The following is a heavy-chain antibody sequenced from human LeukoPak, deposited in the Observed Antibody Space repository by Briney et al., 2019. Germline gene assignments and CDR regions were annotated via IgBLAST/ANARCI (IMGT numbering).Heavy chain of an antibody. J-gene: IGHJ6*02. Sequence: ASVKVSCKASGYTFTGYYMHWVRQAPGQGLEWMGRINPNSGGTNYAQKFQGRVTMTRDTSISTAYMELSRLRSDDTAVYYCARRSIETGLIYYYGMDVWGQGTTVTVSS. CDR3: ARRSIETGLIYYYGMDV. V-gene: IGHV1-2*06. CDR2: INPNSGGT. D-gene: IGHD5-24*01. CDR1: GYTFTGYY.